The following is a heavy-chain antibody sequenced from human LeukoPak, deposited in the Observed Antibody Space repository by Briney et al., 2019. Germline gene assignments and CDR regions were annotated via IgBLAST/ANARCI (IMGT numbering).Heavy chain of an antibody. V-gene: IGHV3-7*01. J-gene: IGHJ4*02. D-gene: IGHD4-17*01. CDR1: GFTFSSYW. CDR2: IKQDGSEK. Sequence: GGSLRLSCAASGFTFSSYWMSWVRQAPGKGLEWVANIKQDGSEKYYVDSVKGRFTISRDNAKNSLYLQMNSLRAEDTAVYYCVYGDYYHSYFDYWGQGTLVTVSS. CDR3: VYGDYYHSYFDY.